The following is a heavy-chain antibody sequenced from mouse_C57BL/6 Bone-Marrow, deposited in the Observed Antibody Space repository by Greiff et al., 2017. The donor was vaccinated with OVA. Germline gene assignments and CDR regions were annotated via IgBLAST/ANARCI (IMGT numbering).Heavy chain of an antibody. CDR1: GYTFTGYW. V-gene: IGHV1-9*01. CDR2: ILPGSGST. J-gene: IGHJ3*01. CDR3: ARYYYGSGSWFAY. D-gene: IGHD1-1*01. Sequence: VQLQQSGAELMKPGASVKLSCKASGYTFTGYWIEWVKQRPGHGLEWIGEILPGSGSTNYNEKFKGKATFTADTSSNTAYMQRSSLTTGGSAIYYAARYYYGSGSWFAYWGQGTLVTVSA.